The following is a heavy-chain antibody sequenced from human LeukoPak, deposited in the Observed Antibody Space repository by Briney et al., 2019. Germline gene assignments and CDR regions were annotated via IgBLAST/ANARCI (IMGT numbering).Heavy chain of an antibody. CDR3: AKTLYYYDSTGYYYFDY. V-gene: IGHV3-23*01. Sequence: SGGSLRLSCAASGFTFSSYAMSWVRQAPGKGLEWVSAISGSGASTYYADSVKGRFTISRDNSKNTLYLQMNSLRAEDTAVYYCAKTLYYYDSTGYYYFDYWGQGTLVTVSS. CDR1: GFTFSSYA. J-gene: IGHJ4*02. D-gene: IGHD3-22*01. CDR2: ISGSGAST.